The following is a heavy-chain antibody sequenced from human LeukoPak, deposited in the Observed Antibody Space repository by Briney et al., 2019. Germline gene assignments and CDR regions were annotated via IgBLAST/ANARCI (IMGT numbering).Heavy chain of an antibody. CDR2: ISAYNSNT. J-gene: IGHJ6*02. CDR3: ARDSSPEDYYYYYGMDV. Sequence: ASVKVSRKASGYTFTSYGISWVRQAPGQGLEWMGWISAYNSNTYYAQNFQGRVTMTTDTSTSTAYMELRSLRSDDTAVYYCARDSSPEDYYYYYGMDVWGQGTTVTVSS. D-gene: IGHD6-13*01. V-gene: IGHV1-18*01. CDR1: GYTFTSYG.